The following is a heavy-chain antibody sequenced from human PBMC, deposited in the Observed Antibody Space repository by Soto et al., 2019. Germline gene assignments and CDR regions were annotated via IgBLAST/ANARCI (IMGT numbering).Heavy chain of an antibody. D-gene: IGHD3-22*01. Sequence: PGGSLRLSCVGSGFTFSDSVMAWVRQAPGKGLEWLSVMSGDGRTRYALSVTGRFTISRDNSKNTLYLQMRSLRAEDAAAYYCVKWHTSNFDSLPFTRFDFWGQGTQVTVSS. CDR1: GFTFSDSV. J-gene: IGHJ4*02. CDR3: VKWHTSNFDSLPFTRFDF. CDR2: MSGDGRT. V-gene: IGHV3-23*01.